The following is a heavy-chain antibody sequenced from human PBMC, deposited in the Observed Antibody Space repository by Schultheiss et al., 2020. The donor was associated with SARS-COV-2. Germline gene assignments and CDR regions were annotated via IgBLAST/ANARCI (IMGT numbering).Heavy chain of an antibody. Sequence: GGSLRLSCAASGFTFSSYAMSWVRQAPGKGLEWVGRVRSNAVKGRFTISRDNSKNSLYLQMNSLRIDDTALYYCAKGRAQVTGARFIDDWGQGTLVTVSS. V-gene: IGHV3-23*05. CDR1: GFTFSSYA. CDR2: GRVRS. D-gene: IGHD1-1*01. J-gene: IGHJ4*02. CDR3: AKGRAQVTGARFIDD.